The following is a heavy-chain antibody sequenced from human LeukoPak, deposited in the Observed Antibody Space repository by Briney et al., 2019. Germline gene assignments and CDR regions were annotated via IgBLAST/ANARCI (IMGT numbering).Heavy chain of an antibody. CDR3: ARDRGGGSYRFDY. V-gene: IGHV3-48*03. CDR2: ISSSGSTI. CDR1: GFTFSSNE. Sequence: GGSLRLSCAASGFTFSSNEMNWVRQAPGKGLEWVSYISSSGSTIYYADSVKGRFTISRDNAKNSLYLQMNSLRAEDTAVYYCARDRGGGSYRFDYWGQGTLVTVSS. D-gene: IGHD1-26*01. J-gene: IGHJ4*02.